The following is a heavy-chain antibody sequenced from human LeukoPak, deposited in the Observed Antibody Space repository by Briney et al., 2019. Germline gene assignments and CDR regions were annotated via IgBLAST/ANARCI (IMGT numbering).Heavy chain of an antibody. V-gene: IGHV3-49*03. J-gene: IGHJ4*02. CDR3: SRVGTATTLAIDY. CDR1: GFTFGDYV. CDR2: IRSKAYGGTT. D-gene: IGHD4-17*01. Sequence: PGRSLRLSCTGSGFTFGDYVMSWFRQAPGKGLEWVGFIRSKAYGGTTEYAASVKGRFTISRDESKSIPYLQMNSLKTEDTAMYYCSRVGTATTLAIDYWGQGALVTVSS.